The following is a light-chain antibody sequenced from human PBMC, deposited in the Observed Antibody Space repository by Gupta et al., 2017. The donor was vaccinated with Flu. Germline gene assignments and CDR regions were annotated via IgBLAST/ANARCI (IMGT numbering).Light chain of an antibody. CDR3: LQYNNWWT. V-gene: IGKV3-15*01. CDR2: GAS. CDR1: ESVNSN. Sequence: PARQSVSPGERATLSRRASESVNSNSAWYQQKPGQAPRLLNYGASTRATDIPTRSSGRGAGKVFTLTISGVQSEDVAVYSCLQYNNWWTFGQGTKVEIK. J-gene: IGKJ1*01.